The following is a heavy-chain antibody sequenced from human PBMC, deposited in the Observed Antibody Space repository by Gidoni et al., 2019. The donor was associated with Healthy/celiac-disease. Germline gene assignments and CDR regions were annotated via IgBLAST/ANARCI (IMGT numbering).Heavy chain of an antibody. D-gene: IGHD3-10*01. CDR2: ISYDGSNK. CDR1: GFTFSSYG. CDR3: AKERAVRD. V-gene: IGHV3-30*18. J-gene: IGHJ4*02. Sequence: QVQLVESGGGVVQPGRSLRLSCAASGFTFSSYGMHWVRQAPGKGLEWVAVISYDGSNKYYADSVKGRFTISRDNSKNTLYLQMNSLRAEDTAVYYCAKERAVRDWGQGTLVTVSS.